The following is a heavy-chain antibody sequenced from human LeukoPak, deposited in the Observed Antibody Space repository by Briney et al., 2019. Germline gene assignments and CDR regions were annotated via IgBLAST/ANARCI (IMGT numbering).Heavy chain of an antibody. CDR1: GYTFTSYY. CDR2: INPSGGST. D-gene: IGHD1-20*01. V-gene: IGHV1-46*01. Sequence: ASVKVSCKASGYTFTSYYMHWVRQAPGQGLEWMGIINPSGGSTSYAQKFQGRVTMTRDTSTSTVYMELSSLRSEDTAVYYCARDTSVTGTPGYFDYWGQGTLVIVSS. CDR3: ARDTSVTGTPGYFDY. J-gene: IGHJ4*02.